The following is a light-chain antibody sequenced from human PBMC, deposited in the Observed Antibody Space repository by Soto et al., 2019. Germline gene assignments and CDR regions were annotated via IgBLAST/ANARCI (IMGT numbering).Light chain of an antibody. J-gene: IGKJ2*01. Sequence: EIVLTQSPGTLSLSPGERATLSCRASQSVSNSYLAWYQQKPGQAPRLLIYGASSRATGIPDRFSDSGSGTDFTLTISRLEPEDFAVYYCQQYGSSPPYTFGQGTKLEIK. CDR3: QQYGSSPPYT. CDR2: GAS. CDR1: QSVSNSY. V-gene: IGKV3-20*01.